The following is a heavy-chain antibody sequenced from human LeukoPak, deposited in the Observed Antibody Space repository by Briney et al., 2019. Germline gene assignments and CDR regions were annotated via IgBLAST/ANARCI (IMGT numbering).Heavy chain of an antibody. J-gene: IGHJ4*02. V-gene: IGHV2-5*01. CDR2: IYWNDDK. CDR3: AHKGSYGTFDY. CDR1: GFSLRTRGGS. D-gene: IGHD5-18*01. Sequence: SGPTLVNPTQTLTLTCTFSGFSLRTRGGSVGWIRQPPGKALEWLSLIYWNDDKGYSPSLKNRLTITKDTSENQVVLTVTNMDPVDTATYYCAHKGSYGTFDYWGQGTLVTVSS.